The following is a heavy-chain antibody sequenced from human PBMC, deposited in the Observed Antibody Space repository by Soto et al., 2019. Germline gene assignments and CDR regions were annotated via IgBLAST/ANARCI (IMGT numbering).Heavy chain of an antibody. Sequence: QVQLVQSGAEVKKPGASVKVSCKASGYTFTGYYIQWVRQAPGQGLEWMGWINPNTGGTYYAQKFEARVTMTRDTSISTAYMELSTLRSDDTAVYYCARDCGVTTVLTNWFDPWGQGTLVTVSS. V-gene: IGHV1-2*02. CDR3: ARDCGVTTVLTNWFDP. J-gene: IGHJ5*02. CDR2: INPNTGGT. D-gene: IGHD4-17*01. CDR1: GYTFTGYY.